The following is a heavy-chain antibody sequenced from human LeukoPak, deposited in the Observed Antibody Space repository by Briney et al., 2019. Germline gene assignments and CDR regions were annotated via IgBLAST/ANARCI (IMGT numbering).Heavy chain of an antibody. CDR1: GGSISSYY. V-gene: IGHV4-39*01. Sequence: SETLSLTCTVSGGSISSYYWGWIRQPPGKGLEWIGSIYYSGSPYYNPSLKSRVTISVDTSKNQFSLKLSSVTAADTAVYYCARQRYDYVPFDPWGQGTLVTVSS. CDR3: ARQRYDYVPFDP. J-gene: IGHJ5*02. CDR2: IYYSGSP. D-gene: IGHD3-16*01.